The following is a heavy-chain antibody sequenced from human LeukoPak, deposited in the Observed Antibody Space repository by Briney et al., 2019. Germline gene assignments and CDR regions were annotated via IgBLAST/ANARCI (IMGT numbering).Heavy chain of an antibody. CDR2: ISYDGSNK. J-gene: IGHJ3*02. D-gene: IGHD2-21*01. CDR1: GFTFSSYA. CDR3: ARRWGYAFDI. Sequence: GGSLRLSCAASGFTFSSYAMHWVRQAPGKGLEWVAVISYDGSNKYYADSVKGRFTISRDNSKNTLYLQMNSLRAEDTAVYYCARRWGYAFDIWGQGTMVTVSS. V-gene: IGHV3-30-3*02.